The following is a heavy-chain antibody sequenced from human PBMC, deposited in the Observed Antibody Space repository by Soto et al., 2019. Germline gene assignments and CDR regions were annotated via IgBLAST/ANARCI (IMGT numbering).Heavy chain of an antibody. CDR2: ISYDGSNK. CDR3: AKDNPGLQH. V-gene: IGHV3-30*18. CDR1: EFTFSSYG. Sequence: GGPMRHSWAAFEFTFSSYGIHWVRQAPGKGLEWVAVISYDGSNKYYADSVKGRFTISRDNSKNTLYLQMNSLRAEDTAVYYCAKDNPGLQHLGQGTLVTVSS. J-gene: IGHJ1*01.